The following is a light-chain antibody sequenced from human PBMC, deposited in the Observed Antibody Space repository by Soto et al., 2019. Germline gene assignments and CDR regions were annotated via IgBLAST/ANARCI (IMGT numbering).Light chain of an antibody. CDR3: SSYTSISTLYV. CDR1: NSDVGGYNY. CDR2: EVS. J-gene: IGLJ1*01. Sequence: QSVLTQPASVSGSPGQSITISCTGTNSDVGGYNYVSWYQQHPGKAPELMIYEVSHRPSGVSNRFSGSKSDNTASLTISGLQAEDEADYYCSSYTSISTLYVFGTGTKVILL. V-gene: IGLV2-14*01.